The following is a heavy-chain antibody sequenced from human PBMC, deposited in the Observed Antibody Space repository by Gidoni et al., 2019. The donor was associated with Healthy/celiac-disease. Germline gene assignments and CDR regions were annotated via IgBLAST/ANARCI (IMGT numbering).Heavy chain of an antibody. Sequence: QVQLQQWGAGLLKPSETLSLTCAVYGGSFSGYYWSWIRQPPGKGLGWIGEINHSGSTTYNPSLKSRVTISVDTSKNQFSLQLSSVPAADTAVYYCARAQWLWPGGWFDPWGQGTLVTVSS. CDR1: GGSFSGYY. V-gene: IGHV4-34*01. J-gene: IGHJ5*02. CDR2: INHSGST. D-gene: IGHD6-19*01. CDR3: ARAQWLWPGGWFDP.